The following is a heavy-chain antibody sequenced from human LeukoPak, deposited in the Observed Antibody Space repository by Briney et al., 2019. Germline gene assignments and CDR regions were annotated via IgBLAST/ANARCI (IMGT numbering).Heavy chain of an antibody. Sequence: ASVKVSCKASGGTFSSYAISWVRQAPGQGLEWMGRIIPILGIANYAQKFQGRVTITADKSTGTAYMELSSLRSEDTAVYYCARDRGSGWYRDAFDIWGQGTIVTVSS. CDR3: ARDRGSGWYRDAFDI. V-gene: IGHV1-69*04. J-gene: IGHJ3*02. CDR1: GGTFSSYA. D-gene: IGHD6-19*01. CDR2: IIPILGIA.